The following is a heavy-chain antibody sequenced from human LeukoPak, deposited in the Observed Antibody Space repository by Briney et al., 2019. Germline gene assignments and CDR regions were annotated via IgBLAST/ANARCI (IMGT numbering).Heavy chain of an antibody. CDR2: IYYSGST. J-gene: IGHJ4*02. V-gene: IGHV4-39*01. CDR1: GVSMSSSPYY. Sequence: SETLSLTCTVSGVSMSSSPYYWGWIRQPPGQGLEWIGSIYYSGSTYYNPCLKSRVTISGDTSKKQFSLKLTSVTAADTAVYYCAKSGGYGLIDYWGQGTLVTVSS. D-gene: IGHD1-26*01. CDR3: AKSGGYGLIDY.